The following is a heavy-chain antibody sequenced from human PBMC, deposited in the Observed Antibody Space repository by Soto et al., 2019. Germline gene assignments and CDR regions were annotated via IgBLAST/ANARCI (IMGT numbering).Heavy chain of an antibody. CDR2: IIPIFGTA. J-gene: IGHJ4*02. CDR1: GGTFSSYA. Sequence: QVQLVQSGAEVKKPGSSVKVSCKASGGTFSSYAISWVRQAPGQWLDWMGGIIPIFGTANYAQKFQGRVTITADESTSTAYMELSSLRSEDTAVYYCARDYEDYDSSGYSDYWGQGTLVTVSS. V-gene: IGHV1-69*01. D-gene: IGHD3-22*01. CDR3: ARDYEDYDSSGYSDY.